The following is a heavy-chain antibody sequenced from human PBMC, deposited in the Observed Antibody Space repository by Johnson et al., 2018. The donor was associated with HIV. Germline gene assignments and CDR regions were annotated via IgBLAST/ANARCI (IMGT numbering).Heavy chain of an antibody. CDR1: GFTVSSNY. Sequence: VQLVESGGGLIQPGGSLRLSCAASGFTVSSNYMSWVRQAPGKGLEWVSVIYSDGTTYYADSVKGRFTISRDNAKNSLYLQMNSLRAEDPALYYCARARYGDLLNLDALDIWGQGTMVTVSS. CDR3: ARARYGDLLNLDALDI. D-gene: IGHD4-17*01. V-gene: IGHV3-53*01. J-gene: IGHJ3*02. CDR2: IYSDGTT.